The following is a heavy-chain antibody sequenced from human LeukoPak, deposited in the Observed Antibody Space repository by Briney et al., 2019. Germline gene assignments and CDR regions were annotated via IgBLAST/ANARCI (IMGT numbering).Heavy chain of an antibody. V-gene: IGHV3-74*01. D-gene: IGHD6-19*01. CDR2: IISAGSST. J-gene: IGHJ1*01. CDR1: GFTFSSHW. CDR3: ARDLFFSDAGYSSGWRAEYFHH. Sequence: GVSLRLSCAASGFTFSSHWMHWVRQAPGKGVVWVSRIISAGSSTHYAESVKGRFTVSRDTAKNTLNLQMNSLRAEDTAVYYCARDLFFSDAGYSSGWRAEYFHHWGQGTLVTVSS.